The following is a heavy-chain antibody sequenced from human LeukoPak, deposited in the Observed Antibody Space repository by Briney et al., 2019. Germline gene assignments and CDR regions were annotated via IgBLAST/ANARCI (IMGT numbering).Heavy chain of an antibody. D-gene: IGHD6-13*01. CDR1: GGSISSYY. J-gene: IGHJ4*02. V-gene: IGHV4-59*01. Sequence: SETLSLTCTVSGGSISSYYWSWIRQPPGKGLEWIGYIYYSGSTNYNPSLKSRVTISVDTSKNQFSLKLSSVTAADTAVYYCARGAEAAGIDYWGQGTLVTVSS. CDR3: ARGAEAAGIDY. CDR2: IYYSGST.